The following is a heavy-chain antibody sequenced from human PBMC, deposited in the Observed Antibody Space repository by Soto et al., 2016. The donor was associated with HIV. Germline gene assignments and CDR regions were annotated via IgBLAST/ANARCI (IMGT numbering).Heavy chain of an antibody. CDR3: ARDRSFWSGSSII. J-gene: IGHJ4*02. V-gene: IGHV3-74*01. CDR2: INSDGSST. Sequence: EVQLVESGGGLVQPGGSLRLSCAASGFNFSSYWMHWVRQAPGKGLMWVSRINSDGSSTRYADSVKGRFTISRDNAKNTLYMQMNSLRADDTAVYYCARDRSFWSGSSIIGVQGTPGHPSP. D-gene: IGHD3-3*01. CDR1: GFNFSSYW.